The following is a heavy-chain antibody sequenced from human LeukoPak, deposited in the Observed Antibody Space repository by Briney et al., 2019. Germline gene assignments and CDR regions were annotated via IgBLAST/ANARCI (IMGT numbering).Heavy chain of an antibody. CDR3: ARDRVISGSYRTRSFDY. CDR2: ISYDGSNK. CDR1: GFTFSSYG. Sequence: GGSLRLSCAASGFTFSSYGMHWVRQAPGKGLEWVAVISYDGSNKYYADSVKGRFTISRDNSKNTLYLQMNSLRAEDTAVYYCARDRVISGSYRTRSFDYWGQGTLVTVSS. D-gene: IGHD1-26*01. J-gene: IGHJ4*02. V-gene: IGHV3-30*19.